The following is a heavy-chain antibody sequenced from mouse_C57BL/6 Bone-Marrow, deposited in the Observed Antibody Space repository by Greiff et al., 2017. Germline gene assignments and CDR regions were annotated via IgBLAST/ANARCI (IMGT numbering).Heavy chain of an antibody. D-gene: IGHD1-1*01. J-gene: IGHJ3*01. V-gene: IGHV5-4*01. CDR2: ISDGGSYT. CDR1: GFTFSSYA. Sequence: EVMLVESGGGLVKPGGSLKLSCAASGFTFSSYAMSWVRQTPEKRLEWVATISDGGSYTYYPDNVKGRFTISRDNAKTNLYLQMSHLKSEDTAMYYCARDHYYGSSYGAYWGQGTLVTVSA. CDR3: ARDHYYGSSYGAY.